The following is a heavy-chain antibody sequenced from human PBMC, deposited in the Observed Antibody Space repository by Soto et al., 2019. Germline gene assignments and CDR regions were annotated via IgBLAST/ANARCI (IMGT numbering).Heavy chain of an antibody. CDR2: INAGNGNT. J-gene: IGHJ5*02. CDR1: GYTFTSYA. V-gene: IGHV1-3*01. CDR3: ARSIVLMVYAPREVWFDP. D-gene: IGHD2-8*01. Sequence: QVQLVQSGAEVKKPGASVKVSCKASGYTFTSYAMHWVRQAPGQRLEWMGWINAGNGNTKYSQKFQGRVTITRDTSASTAYMELSSLRSEDTAVYYCARSIVLMVYAPREVWFDPWGQGTLVTVSS.